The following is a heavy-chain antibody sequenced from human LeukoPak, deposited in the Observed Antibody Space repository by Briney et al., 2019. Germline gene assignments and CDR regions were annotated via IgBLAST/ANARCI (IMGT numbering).Heavy chain of an antibody. J-gene: IGHJ4*02. CDR3: TRSGFGGGVHFDY. D-gene: IGHD3-16*01. Sequence: ASVKVSCKASGYTFTSYDINWVRQAAGQGLEWMGWMNPNSGDTGYVEMFQGRVTMTRDTSISTAYMELSRLRSEDTAVYYCTRSGFGGGVHFDYWGQGTPVTVSS. V-gene: IGHV1-8*01. CDR1: GYTFTSYD. CDR2: MNPNSGDT.